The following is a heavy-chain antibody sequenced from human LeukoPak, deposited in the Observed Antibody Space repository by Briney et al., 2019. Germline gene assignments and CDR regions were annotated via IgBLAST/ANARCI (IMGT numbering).Heavy chain of an antibody. CDR2: INPSGGST. V-gene: IGHV1-46*01. Sequence: ASVKVSCKASGYTFTSYYMHWVRQAPGQGLEWMGIINPSGGSTSYAQKFQGRVTMTRDTSTSTVYMELSSLRSEDTAVYCCASRAVAGNYFQHWGQGTLVTVSS. CDR3: ASRAVAGNYFQH. CDR1: GYTFTSYY. D-gene: IGHD6-19*01. J-gene: IGHJ1*01.